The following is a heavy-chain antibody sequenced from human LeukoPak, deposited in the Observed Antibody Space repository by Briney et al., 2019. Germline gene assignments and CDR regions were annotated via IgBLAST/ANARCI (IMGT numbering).Heavy chain of an antibody. Sequence: GGSLRLSCAASGFTFSSYWMSWVRQAPGKGLEWVANIKQDGSEKYYVDSVKGRFTISRDNAKNSLYLQMNSLRAEDTAVYYCAKDLGYCSGTSCSAIDYWGQGTLVTVSS. CDR1: GFTFSSYW. CDR2: IKQDGSEK. V-gene: IGHV3-7*01. J-gene: IGHJ4*02. D-gene: IGHD2-15*01. CDR3: AKDLGYCSGTSCSAIDY.